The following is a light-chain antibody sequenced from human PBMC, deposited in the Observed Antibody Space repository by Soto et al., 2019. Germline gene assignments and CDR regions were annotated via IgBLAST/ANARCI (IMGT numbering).Light chain of an antibody. CDR1: SXNVGSNV. Sequence: QSALTQPPSASGTPGQRVIISCSGSSXNVGSNVVNWYQQLPGTAPRLLIYRDDQRPSGVTDRFSGSRSGTTASLAISGLQSEDEAHYYCSAWDGSLNGDVFGTGTKVTVL. CDR2: RDD. V-gene: IGLV1-44*01. J-gene: IGLJ1*01. CDR3: SAWDGSLNGDV.